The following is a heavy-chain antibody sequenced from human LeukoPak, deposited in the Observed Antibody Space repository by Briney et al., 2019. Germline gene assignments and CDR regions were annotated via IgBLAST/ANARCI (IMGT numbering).Heavy chain of an antibody. CDR2: IYHSGST. J-gene: IGHJ5*02. CDR1: GGSFSGYY. CDR3: ARGGIVVVPAPDWFDP. D-gene: IGHD2-2*01. Sequence: SETLSLTCAVYGGSFSGYYWSWIRQPPGKGLEWIGYIYHSGSTYYNPSLKSRVTISVDRSKNQFSLKLSSVTAADTAVYYCARGGIVVVPAPDWFDPWGQGTLVTVSS. V-gene: IGHV4-34*01.